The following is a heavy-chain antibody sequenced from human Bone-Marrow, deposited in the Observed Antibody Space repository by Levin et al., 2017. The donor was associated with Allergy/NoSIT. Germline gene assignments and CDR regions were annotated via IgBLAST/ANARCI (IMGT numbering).Heavy chain of an antibody. CDR2: ISGPGTST. V-gene: IGHV3-23*01. J-gene: IGHJ5*01. CDR3: ATHWGKVRGGDS. Sequence: HTGGSLRLSCSASGFTFSAFAMKWIRQVPGEGLEYVSMISGPGTSTNYADSLKGRFTISRDNSENTVFLQMNSLRAVDTAIYYCATHWGKVRGGDSWGRGTLVTVSS. D-gene: IGHD3-10*01. CDR1: GFTFSAFA.